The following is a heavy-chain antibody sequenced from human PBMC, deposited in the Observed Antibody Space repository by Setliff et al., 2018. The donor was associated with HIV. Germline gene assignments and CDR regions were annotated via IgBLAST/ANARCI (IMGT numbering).Heavy chain of an antibody. D-gene: IGHD2-21*01. CDR3: ARRLNAVGFGDYEGYFDV. V-gene: IGHV5-51*01. CDR2: IYPGDSDT. CDR1: GYTFTNYW. Sequence: GESLKISCKGSGYTFTNYWIGWVRQMPGKGLEWMGIIYPGDSDTRYSPSFQGQVTISADKSISTAYLQWSSLKASGTAMYYCARRLNAVGFGDYEGYFDVWGRGTQVTVSS. J-gene: IGHJ2*01.